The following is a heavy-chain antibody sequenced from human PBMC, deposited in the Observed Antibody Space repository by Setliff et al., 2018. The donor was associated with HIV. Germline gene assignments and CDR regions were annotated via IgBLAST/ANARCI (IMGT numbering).Heavy chain of an antibody. CDR3: ARGRNYDSSGYGDYYYYMYV. Sequence: SVKVSCKASGGTFSSYPISWVRQAPGQGLEWMGGIIPIFGTTHYAQKFQGRVTVTADESTSTAYMQLGSLRSDDTAVYYCARGRNYDSSGYGDYYYYMYVWGKGTTVTVSS. CDR1: GGTFSSYP. J-gene: IGHJ6*03. CDR2: IIPIFGTT. V-gene: IGHV1-69*13. D-gene: IGHD3-22*01.